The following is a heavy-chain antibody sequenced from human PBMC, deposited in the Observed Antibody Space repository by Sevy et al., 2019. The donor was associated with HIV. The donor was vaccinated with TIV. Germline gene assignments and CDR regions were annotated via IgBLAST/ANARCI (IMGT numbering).Heavy chain of an antibody. CDR3: ARQSWIQLWHNYGMDV. V-gene: IGHV4-39*01. CDR1: GGSISSSSYY. CDR2: IYYSGST. D-gene: IGHD5-18*01. Sequence: SETLSLTCTVSGGSISSSSYYWGWIRQPPGKGLECIGSIYYSGSTYYNPSLKSRVTISVVTSKNQFSLKLSSVTAADTAVYYCARQSWIQLWHNYGMDVWVQGTTVTVSS. J-gene: IGHJ6*02.